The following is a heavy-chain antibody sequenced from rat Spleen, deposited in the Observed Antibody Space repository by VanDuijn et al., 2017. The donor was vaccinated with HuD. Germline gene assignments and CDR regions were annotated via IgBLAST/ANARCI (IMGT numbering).Heavy chain of an antibody. CDR3: ARGVTTWDY. D-gene: IGHD1-10*01. CDR2: ISYDGSST. CDR1: GFTFSRFP. J-gene: IGHJ2*01. V-gene: IGHV5-46*01. Sequence: EVQLVESGGGLVQPGRSMKLSCTPSGFTFSRFPMAWVRQAPKKGLEWVATISYDGSSTYYRDSVKGRFTISRDNAQNTLYLQMSKLGSEDTAIYYCARGVTTWDYWGQGVMVTVSS.